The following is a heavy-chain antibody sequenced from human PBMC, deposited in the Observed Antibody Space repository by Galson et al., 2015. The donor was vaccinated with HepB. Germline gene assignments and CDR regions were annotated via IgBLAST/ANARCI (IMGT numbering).Heavy chain of an antibody. CDR2: ISSSSSYT. J-gene: IGHJ2*01. CDR3: ARDGALTVHPTGDGWYFDL. Sequence: SLRLSCAASGFTFSDYYMSWIRQAPGKGLEWVSYISSSSSYTNYADSVKGRFTISRDNAKNSLYLQMNSLRAEDTAVYYCARDGALTVHPTGDGWYFDLWGRGTLVTVSS. D-gene: IGHD7-27*01. V-gene: IGHV3-11*05. CDR1: GFTFSDYY.